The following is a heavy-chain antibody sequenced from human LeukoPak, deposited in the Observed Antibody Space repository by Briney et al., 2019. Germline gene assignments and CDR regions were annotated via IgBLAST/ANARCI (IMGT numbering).Heavy chain of an antibody. CDR3: AKNYDSGRGVPYGMDV. CDR2: IGASGGST. J-gene: IGHJ6*02. Sequence: GGSLRLSCATSGFTFSSYAMSWVRQAPGKGLEWVSGIGASGGSTYYADSVKGRFTISRDNSKNTLYLQMNSLRGEDTAVYYCAKNYDSGRGVPYGMDVWGQGTTVTVSS. V-gene: IGHV3-23*01. CDR1: GFTFSSYA. D-gene: IGHD3-10*01.